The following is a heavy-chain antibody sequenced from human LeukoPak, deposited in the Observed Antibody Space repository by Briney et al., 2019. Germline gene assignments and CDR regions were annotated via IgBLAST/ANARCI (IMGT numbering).Heavy chain of an antibody. CDR1: GFTFSSYS. CDR2: ISSSSSYI. Sequence: GGSLRLSCAASGFTFSSYSMNWVRQAPGKGLEWVSSISSSSSYIYYADSVKGRFTISRDNAKMSLYLQMNSLRAEDTAVYYCATYSTRNAREFQSWGQGTLVTVSS. D-gene: IGHD4-11*01. CDR3: ATYSTRNAREFQS. V-gene: IGHV3-21*01. J-gene: IGHJ1*01.